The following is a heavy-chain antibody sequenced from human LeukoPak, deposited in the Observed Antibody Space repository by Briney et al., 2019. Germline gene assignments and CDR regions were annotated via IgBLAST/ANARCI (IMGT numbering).Heavy chain of an antibody. V-gene: IGHV1-46*01. CDR2: INPSGGST. CDR1: GYTFTSYY. D-gene: IGHD2-15*01. CDR3: ARTGNLEYCSGGSCYSWFDP. Sequence: ASVKVSCNASGYTFTSYYMHWVRQAPGQGLEWMGIINPSGGSTSYAQKFQGRVTMTRDMSTSTVYMELSSLRSEDTAVYYCARTGNLEYCSGGSCYSWFDPWGQGTLVTVSS. J-gene: IGHJ5*02.